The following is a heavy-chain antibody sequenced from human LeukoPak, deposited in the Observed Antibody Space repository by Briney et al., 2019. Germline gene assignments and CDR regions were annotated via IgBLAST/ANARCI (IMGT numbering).Heavy chain of an antibody. J-gene: IGHJ4*02. V-gene: IGHV3-74*03. CDR1: GFSFSPTW. Sequence: GGSLRLSCAASGFSFSPTWMHWVRQPPGQGLVWVARITSDGTSISYAESVKGRFTISKDNSKNTVDLLMNSVRAEDTALYFCAKGKFGDPLNYWGQGTLVTVSS. CDR2: ITSDGTSI. D-gene: IGHD3-10*01. CDR3: AKGKFGDPLNY.